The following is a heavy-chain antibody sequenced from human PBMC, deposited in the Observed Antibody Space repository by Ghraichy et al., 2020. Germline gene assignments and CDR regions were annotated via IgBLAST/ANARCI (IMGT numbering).Heavy chain of an antibody. Sequence: SETLSLTCAVSGGSISSGGYSWSWIRQPPGKGLEWIGYIYHSGSTYYNPSLKSRVTISVDRSKNQFSLKLSSVTAADTAVYYCARGGRDGYKIDYWGQGTLVTVSS. CDR3: ARGGRDGYKIDY. D-gene: IGHD5-24*01. CDR1: GGSISSGGYS. J-gene: IGHJ4*02. V-gene: IGHV4-30-2*01. CDR2: IYHSGST.